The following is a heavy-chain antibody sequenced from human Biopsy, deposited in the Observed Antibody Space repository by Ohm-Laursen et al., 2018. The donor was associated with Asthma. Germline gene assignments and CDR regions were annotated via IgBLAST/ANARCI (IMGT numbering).Heavy chain of an antibody. CDR1: GGSISSGGYS. Sequence: SQTLSLTCAVSGGSISSGGYSWSWIRQPPGKGLEWIGYIYHSGSTYYNPSLKSRVTISVDRSKNQFSLKLSSVTAADTAVYYCARVKDGYNFDYWGQGTLDTVSS. CDR2: IYHSGST. D-gene: IGHD5-24*01. J-gene: IGHJ4*02. V-gene: IGHV4-30-2*01. CDR3: ARVKDGYNFDY.